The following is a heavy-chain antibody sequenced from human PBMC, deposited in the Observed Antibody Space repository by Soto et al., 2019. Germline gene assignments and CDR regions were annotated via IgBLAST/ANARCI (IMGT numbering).Heavy chain of an antibody. J-gene: IGHJ4*02. CDR2: IYPDDSDL. Sequence: GESLKISCQGSGYSFTTSWIGWVRQMPGKGLEWMGVIYPDDSDLRYSPSFQGQVTISADKSTSTAYLQWSSLKASDSAMYYCARRRGLFYDDWGQGSLVTVSS. CDR1: GYSFTTSW. CDR3: ARRRGLFYDD. D-gene: IGHD2-21*01. V-gene: IGHV5-51*01.